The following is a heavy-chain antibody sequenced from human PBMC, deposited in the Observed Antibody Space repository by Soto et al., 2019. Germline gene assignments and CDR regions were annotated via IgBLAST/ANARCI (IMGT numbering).Heavy chain of an antibody. CDR1: GGTFSSYA. V-gene: IGHV1-69*01. CDR3: ARVTSMVRGVIDNWFDP. J-gene: IGHJ5*02. Sequence: QVPLVQSGAEVKKPGSSVTVSCKASGGTFSSYAIHWVRQAPGQGLEWMGGIIPMYGPAKYAQRFQGRVTITADESTTTVYMEVTSLTSQATTVDYCARVTSMVRGVIDNWFDPWGHGTLVTVSS. D-gene: IGHD3-10*01. CDR2: IIPMYGPA.